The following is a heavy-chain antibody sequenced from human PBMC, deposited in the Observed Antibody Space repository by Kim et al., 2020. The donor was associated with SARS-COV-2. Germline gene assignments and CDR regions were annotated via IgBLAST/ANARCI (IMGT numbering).Heavy chain of an antibody. D-gene: IGHD5-12*01. Sequence: GGSLRLSCAASGFTFSSYGMHWVRQAPGKGLEWVAVISYDGSNKYYADSVKGRFTISRDNSKNTLYLQMNSLRAEDTAVYYCAKTGMATIFHYFDYWGQG. V-gene: IGHV3-30*18. CDR1: GFTFSSYG. CDR3: AKTGMATIFHYFDY. J-gene: IGHJ4*02. CDR2: ISYDGSNK.